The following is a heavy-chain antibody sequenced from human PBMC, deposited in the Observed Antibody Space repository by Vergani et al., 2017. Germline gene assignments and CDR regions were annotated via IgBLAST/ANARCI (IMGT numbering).Heavy chain of an antibody. V-gene: IGHV4-59*01. D-gene: IGHD5-18*01. J-gene: IGHJ6*03. CDR1: GGSISSYY. CDR2: IYYSGIH. Sequence: QVQLQESGPGLVKPSETLSLTCTVSGGSISSYYWSWIRQPPGKGLELIGYIYYSGIHNYNPSLKSRVTISVDTSKNPFSLKLSSVTAADTAVYYCARAAPRYRDVYYYYMDVWGKATTVTVSS. CDR3: ARAAPRYRDVYYYYMDV.